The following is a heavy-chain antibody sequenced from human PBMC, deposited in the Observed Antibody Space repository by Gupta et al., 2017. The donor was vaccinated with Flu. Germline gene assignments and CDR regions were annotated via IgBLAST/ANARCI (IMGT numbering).Heavy chain of an antibody. CDR1: GYIFTDYN. D-gene: IGHD6-6*01. CDR2: MSPNSGST. J-gene: IGHJ5*02. Sequence: QVQLVQSGAEVKKPGASVKVSCKTSGYIFTDYNINWVRQAPGQGLEWMGRMSPNSGSTAYQQKFQDRIHLTRNTSISTAYMELTGLTSDDTAIYSCASGPNISARPGNWFDPGGQGTLVTVSS. V-gene: IGHV1-8*02. CDR3: ASGPNISARPGNWFDP.